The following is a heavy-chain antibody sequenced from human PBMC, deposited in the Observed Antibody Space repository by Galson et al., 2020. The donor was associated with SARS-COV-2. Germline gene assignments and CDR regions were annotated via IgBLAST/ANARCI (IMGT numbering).Heavy chain of an antibody. Sequence: SETLSLTCAVYGGSFGGYYWSWIRQPPGKGLEWIGEINHSGSTNYSPSLKSRATISIDTSKNQFSLNLTSVTAADTALYYCARVVRGLNVRFDPWAQGNLVTVSS. CDR1: GGSFGGYY. D-gene: IGHD3-10*01. V-gene: IGHV4-34*01. CDR3: ARVVRGLNVRFDP. CDR2: INHSGST. J-gene: IGHJ5*02.